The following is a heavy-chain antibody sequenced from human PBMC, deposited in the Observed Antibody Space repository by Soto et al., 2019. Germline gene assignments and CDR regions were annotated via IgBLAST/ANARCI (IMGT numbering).Heavy chain of an antibody. D-gene: IGHD1-1*01. CDR2: ISGSGGGT. CDR1: GFTFSSYA. CDR3: AKFGMATTKRSPPYYIDY. V-gene: IGHV3-23*01. Sequence: GGSLRLSCAASGFTFSSYAMSWVRQAPGKGLEWVSSISGSGGGTYYADSVKGRFTFSRDNSKNTLYLQMNSLRAEDTAVYYCAKFGMATTKRSPPYYIDYWGQGALVTVS. J-gene: IGHJ4*02.